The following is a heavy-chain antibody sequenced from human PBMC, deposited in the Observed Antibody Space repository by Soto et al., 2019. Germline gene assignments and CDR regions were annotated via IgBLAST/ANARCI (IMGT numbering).Heavy chain of an antibody. D-gene: IGHD6-19*01. J-gene: IGHJ4*02. V-gene: IGHV4-59*01. Sequence: TSETLSLTCNVAGGSMRTYYWGWIRQPPGKGLEWIGHIYYGGNTNYNPSLKSRVTISVDTSRNQFSLRLNSVTPADTAVYFCARVREGSGIAVAGYFDSWGPGTLVTVSS. CDR2: IYYGGNT. CDR1: GGSMRTYY. CDR3: ARVREGSGIAVAGYFDS.